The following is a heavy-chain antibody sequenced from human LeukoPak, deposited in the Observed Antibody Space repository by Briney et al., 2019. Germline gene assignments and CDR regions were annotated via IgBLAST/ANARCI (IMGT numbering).Heavy chain of an antibody. Sequence: ASVKVSCKASGYIFTGYYMHWVRQAPGQGPEWMGWINPNSGGTSYAQKFQGRVTMTRDTSISTAYMELSRLRSDDTAVYYCARESAIDFDYWGQGTLVTVSS. CDR1: GYIFTGYY. CDR2: INPNSGGT. V-gene: IGHV1-2*02. D-gene: IGHD2-21*01. CDR3: ARESAIDFDY. J-gene: IGHJ4*02.